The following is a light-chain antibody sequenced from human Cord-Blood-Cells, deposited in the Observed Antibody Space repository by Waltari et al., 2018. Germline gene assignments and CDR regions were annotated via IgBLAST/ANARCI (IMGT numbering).Light chain of an antibody. V-gene: IGKV1-9*01. Sequence: DIQVTQSPSFLSASVGDRVTITCRASQGISSYLAWYQQKPGKAPKLLIYAASTLQSGVPSRFSGSGSGTEFTLTISSLQPEDFATYYCQQLNSYPLTCGGGTKVEIK. CDR1: QGISSY. CDR2: AAS. CDR3: QQLNSYPLT. J-gene: IGKJ4*01.